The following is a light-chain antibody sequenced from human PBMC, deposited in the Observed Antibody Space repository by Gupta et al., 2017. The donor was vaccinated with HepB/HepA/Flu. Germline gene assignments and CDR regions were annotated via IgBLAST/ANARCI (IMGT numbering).Light chain of an antibody. CDR2: AAS. CDR3: QKYNGPPST. J-gene: IGKJ4*01. V-gene: IGKV1-27*01. CDR1: QNLNHY. Sequence: DFQMTQSPSSLSASVGDRVTITCRASQNLNHYLAWYHQKPGEAPRLLIYAASTLQSGAPSRFSGDGFGTDFTLTISSLQPEDIGTYYCQKYNGPPSTFGGGTKV.